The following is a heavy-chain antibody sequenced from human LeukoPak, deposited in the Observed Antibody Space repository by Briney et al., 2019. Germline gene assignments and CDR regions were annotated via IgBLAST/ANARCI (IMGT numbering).Heavy chain of an antibody. CDR1: GLTFSSYA. J-gene: IGHJ4*02. CDR3: AKRDGYNSNPLKD. CDR2: ISGSGSST. D-gene: IGHD5-24*01. Sequence: GGSLRLSCAASGLTFSSYAMSWVRQAPGKGLEWVSAISGSGSSTYYADSVKGRFTISRDNSKNTLYLQMNSLRAEDTALYYCAKRDGYNSNPLKDWGQGTLVTVSS. V-gene: IGHV3-23*01.